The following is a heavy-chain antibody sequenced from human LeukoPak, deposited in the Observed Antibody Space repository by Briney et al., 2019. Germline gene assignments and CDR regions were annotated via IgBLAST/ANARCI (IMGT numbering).Heavy chain of an antibody. V-gene: IGHV4-34*01. CDR2: IYHSGST. J-gene: IGHJ4*02. CDR1: GGSFSGYY. Sequence: SETLSLTCAVYGGSFSGYYWSWIRQPPGKGLEWIGSIYHSGSTYYNPSLKSRVTISVDTSKNQFSLKLSSVTAADTAVYYCARDAGITNYFDYWGQGTLVTVSS. D-gene: IGHD3-10*01. CDR3: ARDAGITNYFDY.